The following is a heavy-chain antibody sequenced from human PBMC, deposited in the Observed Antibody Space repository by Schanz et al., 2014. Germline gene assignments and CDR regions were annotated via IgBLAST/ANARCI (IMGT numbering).Heavy chain of an antibody. Sequence: QVQLVESGGGVVQPGRSLRLSCAASGFTFSSYGMHWVRQVPGKGLEWVAVVCYDGSKKYYADSVKGRFTTSRDNSKNTMYLQMNSLRAEDTAVYYCVKDLQRELLRDEQKEGMEVWGQGTTVTVSS. CDR1: GFTFSSYG. V-gene: IGHV3-33*06. J-gene: IGHJ6*02. CDR2: VCYDGSKK. D-gene: IGHD1-26*01. CDR3: VKDLQRELLRDEQKEGMEV.